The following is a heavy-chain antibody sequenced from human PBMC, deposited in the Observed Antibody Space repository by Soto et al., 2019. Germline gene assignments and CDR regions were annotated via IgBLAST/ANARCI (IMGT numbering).Heavy chain of an antibody. V-gene: IGHV4-31*03. CDR1: GGSISSGGYY. J-gene: IGHJ4*02. D-gene: IGHD6-13*01. CDR3: ARGRQDSQYSSSWPCFDY. CDR2: IYYSGST. Sequence: QVQLQESGPGLVKPSQTLSLTCTVSGGSISSGGYYWSWIRQHPGKGLEWIGYIYYSGSTYYNPSLKSRVTISVDKSKNQFSLKLSSVTAADTAVYYCARGRQDSQYSSSWPCFDYWGQGTLVTVSS.